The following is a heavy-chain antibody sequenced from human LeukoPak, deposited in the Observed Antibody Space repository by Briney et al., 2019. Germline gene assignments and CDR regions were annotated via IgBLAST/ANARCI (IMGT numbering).Heavy chain of an antibody. CDR3: ARERVAPPVVVVAEFDP. Sequence: ASVKVPCKASGYTFTSYAMNWVRQAPGQGLEWMGWINTNTGNPTYAQGFTGRFVFSLDTSVSTAYLQISSLKAEDTAVYYCARERVAPPVVVVAEFDPWGQGTLVTVSS. J-gene: IGHJ5*02. V-gene: IGHV7-4-1*02. D-gene: IGHD2-15*01. CDR1: GYTFTSYA. CDR2: INTNTGNP.